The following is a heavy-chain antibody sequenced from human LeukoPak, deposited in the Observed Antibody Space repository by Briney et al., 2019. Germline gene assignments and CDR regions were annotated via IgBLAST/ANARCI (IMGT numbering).Heavy chain of an antibody. CDR1: GYTFTSYA. Sequence: GASVKVSCKASGYTFTSYAMHWVRQAPGQRLEWMGWINAGNGNTKYSQKFQGRVTITADESTSTAYMELSSLRSEDTAVYYCARPRGYSGYDLRSWFDPWGQGTLVTVSS. CDR2: INAGNGNT. D-gene: IGHD5-12*01. CDR3: ARPRGYSGYDLRSWFDP. J-gene: IGHJ5*02. V-gene: IGHV1-3*01.